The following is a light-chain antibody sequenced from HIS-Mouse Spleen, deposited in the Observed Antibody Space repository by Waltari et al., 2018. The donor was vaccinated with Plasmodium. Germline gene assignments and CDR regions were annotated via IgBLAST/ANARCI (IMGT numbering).Light chain of an antibody. CDR2: GNS. J-gene: IGLJ1*01. CDR3: QSYDSSLSGYV. Sequence: QSVLTQPPSVSGAPGQRVTISCTWSSSNIGAGYDVPRYQQLPGTAPKLLIYGNSNRPSGVPDRFSGSKSGTSASLAITGLQAEDEADYYCQSYDSSLSGYVFGTGTKVTVL. V-gene: IGLV1-40*01. CDR1: SSNIGAGYD.